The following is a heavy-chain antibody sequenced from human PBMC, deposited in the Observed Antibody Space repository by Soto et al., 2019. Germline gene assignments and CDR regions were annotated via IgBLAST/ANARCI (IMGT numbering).Heavy chain of an antibody. J-gene: IGHJ4*02. V-gene: IGHV4-59*11. Sequence: SETLSLTCTVSGGSISSHYWSWIRQPPGKGLEWIGYIYYSGSTNYNPSLKSRVTISVDTSKNQFSLKLTSVNAADTAVYYCTRGGDAYKNGHWGQGTLVTVSS. D-gene: IGHD2-21*01. CDR1: GGSISSHY. CDR3: TRGGDAYKNGH. CDR2: IYYSGST.